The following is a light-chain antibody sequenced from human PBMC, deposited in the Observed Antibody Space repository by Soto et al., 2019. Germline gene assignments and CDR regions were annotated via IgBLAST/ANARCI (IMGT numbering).Light chain of an antibody. Sequence: QSVLTQPPSVSAAPGQKVTISCSGSSSNIGNNYVSWYQQLPGTAPKLLIYDNNKRPSVIPDRFSGSKSGTSATLGITGLQTGDEADYYCGTWDSSLSAWVFGGGPKVTVL. CDR3: GTWDSSLSAWV. CDR1: SSNIGNNY. V-gene: IGLV1-51*01. J-gene: IGLJ3*02. CDR2: DNN.